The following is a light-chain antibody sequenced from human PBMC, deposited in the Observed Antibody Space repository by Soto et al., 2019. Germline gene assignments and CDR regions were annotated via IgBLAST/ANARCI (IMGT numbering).Light chain of an antibody. CDR1: QSVSSN. CDR3: QHYNDWPPYT. J-gene: IGKJ2*01. CDR2: GAS. Sequence: EIVMTQSPATLSVSPGGRATLSCRASQSVSSNLAWYQQKPGQAPRLLIYGASTRATGIPARFSGSGSGTEFTLTISSLQSEDFAVYYCQHYNDWPPYTFGQGTKLEI. V-gene: IGKV3-15*01.